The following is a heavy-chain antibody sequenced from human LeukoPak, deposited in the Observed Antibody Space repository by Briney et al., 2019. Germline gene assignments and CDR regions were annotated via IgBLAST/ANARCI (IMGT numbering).Heavy chain of an antibody. D-gene: IGHD3-22*01. V-gene: IGHV4-31*03. J-gene: IGHJ3*02. CDR3: ARQTMIVVADRRDDAFDI. CDR1: GGSISSGGYY. Sequence: SQTLSLTCTVSGGSISSGGYYWSWIRQHPGKGLEWIGYIYYSGSTYYNPSLRSRVTISVDTSKNQFSLKLSSVTAADTAVYYCARQTMIVVADRRDDAFDIWGQGTMVTVSS. CDR2: IYYSGST.